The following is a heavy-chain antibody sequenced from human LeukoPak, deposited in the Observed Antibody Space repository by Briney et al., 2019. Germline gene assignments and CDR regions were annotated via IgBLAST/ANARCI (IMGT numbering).Heavy chain of an antibody. V-gene: IGHV3-21*01. CDR1: GFTFSSYS. CDR3: ARLGLAVAGTFDY. CDR2: ISSSSSYI. Sequence: GGSLRLSCAASGFTFSSYSMNWVRQAPGKGLEWVSSISSSSSYIYYAGSVKGRFTISRDNAKNSLYLQMNSLRAEDTAVYYCARLGLAVAGTFDYWGQGALVTVSS. J-gene: IGHJ4*02. D-gene: IGHD6-19*01.